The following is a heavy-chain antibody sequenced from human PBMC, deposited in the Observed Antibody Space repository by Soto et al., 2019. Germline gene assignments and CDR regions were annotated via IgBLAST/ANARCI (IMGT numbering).Heavy chain of an antibody. CDR2: IIPIFGTA. Sequence: QVQLVQSGAEVKKPGSSVKVSCKASGGTFSSYAISWVRQAPGQGLEWMGGIIPIFGTANYAQKFQGRVTITADESTSTAYLELSSLRSEDKAVYYCARVGCSSTSCYHNWFDPWGQGTLVTVSS. CDR3: ARVGCSSTSCYHNWFDP. V-gene: IGHV1-69*01. D-gene: IGHD2-2*01. CDR1: GGTFSSYA. J-gene: IGHJ5*02.